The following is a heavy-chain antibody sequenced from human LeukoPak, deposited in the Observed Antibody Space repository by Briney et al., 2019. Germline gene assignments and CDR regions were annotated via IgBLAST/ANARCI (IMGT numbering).Heavy chain of an antibody. Sequence: GGSLRLSCAASGFTFSDSYMTWIRQAPGKGLEWVSYITNTGNSMEYVDSVKGRFTTSRDNSKNSLYLQMNSLRAEDTAVYYYTTEIYYYGSGSITNWFDPWGQGTLVTVSS. CDR2: ITNTGNSM. CDR3: TTEIYYYGSGSITNWFDP. CDR1: GFTFSDSY. D-gene: IGHD3-10*01. J-gene: IGHJ5*02. V-gene: IGHV3-11*01.